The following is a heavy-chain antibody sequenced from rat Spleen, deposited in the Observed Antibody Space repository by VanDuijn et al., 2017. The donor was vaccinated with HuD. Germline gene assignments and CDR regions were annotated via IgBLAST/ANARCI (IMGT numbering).Heavy chain of an antibody. CDR1: GFTFSDYY. D-gene: IGHD1-11*01. Sequence: EVQLVESDGGLVQPGRSLKLSCAASGFTFSDYYMAWVRQAPTKGLEWVATISYDGSSTYYRDSVKGRFTISIDNAKSTLYLQMDSLRSEDTATYYCARHCWPETGDMDAWGQGASVTVSS. CDR3: ARHCWPETGDMDA. V-gene: IGHV5-29*01. CDR2: ISYDGSST. J-gene: IGHJ4*01.